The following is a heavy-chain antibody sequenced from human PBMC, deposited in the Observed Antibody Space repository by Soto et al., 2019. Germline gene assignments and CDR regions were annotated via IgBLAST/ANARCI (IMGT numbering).Heavy chain of an antibody. CDR3: ARMASSGSLNWFDP. J-gene: IGHJ5*02. V-gene: IGHV1-8*01. D-gene: IGHD3-10*01. CDR2: MNPGSGNT. Sequence: ASVKVSCKASGYTFTNYEINWVRQATGQGLEWMGWMNPGSGNTGYAHKFQGRVTMTRNISISTSYMELSRLGSDDKAIYYCARMASSGSLNWFDPRGKGTLVTVSS. CDR1: GYTFTNYE.